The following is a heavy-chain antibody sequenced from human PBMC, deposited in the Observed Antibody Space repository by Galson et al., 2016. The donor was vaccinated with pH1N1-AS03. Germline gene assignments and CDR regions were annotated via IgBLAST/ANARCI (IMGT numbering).Heavy chain of an antibody. V-gene: IGHV1-18*01. J-gene: IGHJ4*02. D-gene: IGHD3-10*01. CDR1: GYIFNSYG. CDR2: ISVYTGKT. Sequence: SVKVSCKASGYIFNSYGIAWVRQAPGLGLEWMGWISVYTGKTNYAEKFQERVTMTRQISTTTAYLELRSLRYDDTAVYYCARGGDHASYWGQGTLVTVSS. CDR3: ARGGDHASY.